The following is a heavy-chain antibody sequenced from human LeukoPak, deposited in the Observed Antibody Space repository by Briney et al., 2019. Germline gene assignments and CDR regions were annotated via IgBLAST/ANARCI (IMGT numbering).Heavy chain of an antibody. CDR2: IYYSGST. CDR1: GGSISSYY. V-gene: IGHV4-59*01. J-gene: IGHJ4*02. Sequence: SETLSLTCTVSGGSISSYYWSRIRQPPGKGLEWIGYIYYSGSTNYNPSLKSRVTISVDTSKNQFSLKLSSVTAADTAVYYCARDPGDPDYFDYWGQGTLVTVSS. CDR3: ARDPGDPDYFDY. D-gene: IGHD7-27*01.